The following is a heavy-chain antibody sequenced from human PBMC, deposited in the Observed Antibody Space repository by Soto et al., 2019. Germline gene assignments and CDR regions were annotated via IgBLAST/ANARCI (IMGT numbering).Heavy chain of an antibody. V-gene: IGHV3-9*01. CDR3: AKDGGYCSGGSCLKSDYYYYGMDV. CDR1: GFTFDDYA. J-gene: IGHJ6*02. Sequence: EVQLVESGGGLVQPGRSLRLSCAASGFTFDDYAMHWVRQAPGKGLEWVSGISWNSGSIGYADSVKGRFTISRDNAKNSLYLQMNSLRAEDTALYYCAKDGGYCSGGSCLKSDYYYYGMDVWGQGTTVTVSS. CDR2: ISWNSGSI. D-gene: IGHD2-15*01.